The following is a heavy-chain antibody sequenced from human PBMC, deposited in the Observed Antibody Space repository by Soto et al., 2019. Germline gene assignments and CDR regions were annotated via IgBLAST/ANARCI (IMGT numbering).Heavy chain of an antibody. CDR1: GFTLSGYA. Sequence: EVQLAESGGGLAQPGGSLRLSCAASGFTLSGYAMDWVRQAPGKGLEYVSGISSNGVGTYYAKSVQGRFTIPRDNSKNTVYLQMGSLRPEDMAVYYCARRARPDFYYMDVWGKGTTVTVSS. J-gene: IGHJ6*03. CDR2: ISSNGVGT. V-gene: IGHV3-64*01. CDR3: ARRARPDFYYMDV. D-gene: IGHD6-6*01.